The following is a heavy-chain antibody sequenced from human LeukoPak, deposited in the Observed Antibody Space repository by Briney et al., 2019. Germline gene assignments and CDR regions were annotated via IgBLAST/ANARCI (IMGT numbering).Heavy chain of an antibody. V-gene: IGHV3-23*01. CDR3: AKDRGRTYYGSSGYYTRFDY. CDR1: GFTFRSYA. CDR2: ISGSVFTT. Sequence: GGSLRLSCAASGFTFRSYALTWVRQAPGKGLEWVSVISGSVFTTYYPASLHGRFTISRDNSKNTLYLQMNSLRAEDTAVYYCAKDRGRTYYGSSGYYTRFDYWGQGTLVTVSS. D-gene: IGHD3-22*01. J-gene: IGHJ4*02.